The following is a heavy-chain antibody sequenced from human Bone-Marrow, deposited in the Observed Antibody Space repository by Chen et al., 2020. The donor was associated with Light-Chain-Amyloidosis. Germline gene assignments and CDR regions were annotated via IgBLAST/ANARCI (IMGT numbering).Heavy chain of an antibody. CDR1: GYTFTGYH. J-gene: IGHJ4*02. CDR3: ARWYDYWSGFFDH. V-gene: IGHV1-2*02. D-gene: IGHD3-3*01. Sequence: QVQLVKSGAEVKKPGASVKVSCKASGYTFTGYHIHWVRQAPGQGLEWMGWISPNSGGTHFAKKFQGRVNMTSDTSISAVFMELSRLSSDDTAVYYCARWYDYWSGFFDHWGQGALVTVSS. CDR2: ISPNSGGT.